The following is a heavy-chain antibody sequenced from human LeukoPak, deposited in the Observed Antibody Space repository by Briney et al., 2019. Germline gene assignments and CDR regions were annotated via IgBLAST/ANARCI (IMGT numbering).Heavy chain of an antibody. CDR2: INPNSGGT. CDR3: ARDPGIVVVPAAIGWFDP. V-gene: IGHV1-2*02. D-gene: IGHD2-2*01. CDR1: GYTFTGYY. Sequence: ASVTVCFKGSGYTFTGYYMHWVRQAPGQGLGWMGWINPNSGGTNYAQKFQGRVTMTRDTSISTAYMELSRLRSDDTAVYYCARDPGIVVVPAAIGWFDPWGQGTLVTVSS. J-gene: IGHJ5*02.